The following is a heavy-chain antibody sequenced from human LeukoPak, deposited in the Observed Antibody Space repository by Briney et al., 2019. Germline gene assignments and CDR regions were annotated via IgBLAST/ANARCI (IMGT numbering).Heavy chain of an antibody. Sequence: HGESLKISCKGSGYSFTSYWIGWVRQMTGKGLEWMGIIYPGDSDTRYSPSFQGQVTISADKSISTAYLQWSSLKASDTAMYYCARAGIVGATSFDYWGQGTLVTVSS. CDR2: IYPGDSDT. D-gene: IGHD1-26*01. CDR1: GYSFTSYW. CDR3: ARAGIVGATSFDY. J-gene: IGHJ4*02. V-gene: IGHV5-51*01.